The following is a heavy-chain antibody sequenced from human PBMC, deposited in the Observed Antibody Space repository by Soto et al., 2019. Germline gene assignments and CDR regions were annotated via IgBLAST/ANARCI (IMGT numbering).Heavy chain of an antibody. J-gene: IGHJ6*02. V-gene: IGHV1-2*04. D-gene: IGHD3-3*01. Sequence: ASVKVSCKASGYTFTGYYMHWVRQAPGQGLEWMGWINPNSGGTNYAQKFQGWVTTTRDTSISTAYMELSRLRSDDTAVYYCARGPITIFGVVIIYYGMDVWGQGTTVTVSS. CDR2: INPNSGGT. CDR3: ARGPITIFGVVIIYYGMDV. CDR1: GYTFTGYY.